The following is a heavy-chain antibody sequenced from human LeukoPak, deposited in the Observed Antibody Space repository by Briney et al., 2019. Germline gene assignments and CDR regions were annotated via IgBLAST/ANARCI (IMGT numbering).Heavy chain of an antibody. CDR2: ISYDGKNK. V-gene: IGHV3-30*04. J-gene: IGHJ4*02. Sequence: GGSLRLSCAASGFTFSSHAMHWVRQAPGKGLEWVAVISYDGKNKYYADSVKGRFTISRDNSKNTLYLQLNSLRAEATAVYYCARDRGFTGSSAGGFDYWGQGTLVTVSS. CDR1: GFTFSSHA. D-gene: IGHD2-15*01. CDR3: ARDRGFTGSSAGGFDY.